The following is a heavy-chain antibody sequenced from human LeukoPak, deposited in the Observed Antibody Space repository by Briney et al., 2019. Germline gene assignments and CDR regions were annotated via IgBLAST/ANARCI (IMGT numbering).Heavy chain of an antibody. J-gene: IGHJ5*02. Sequence: SQTLSLTCAISGDSVSNNSTTWNWIRQSPSRGLEWLGRTYYRSTWYNDYAVSVRGRITVNPDTSKNQFSLHLNSVTPEDTAVYYCARRLTQYDCFDPWGQGILVTVSS. CDR3: ARRLTQYDCFDP. CDR1: GDSVSNNSTT. CDR2: TYYRSTWYN. V-gene: IGHV6-1*01. D-gene: IGHD2-2*01.